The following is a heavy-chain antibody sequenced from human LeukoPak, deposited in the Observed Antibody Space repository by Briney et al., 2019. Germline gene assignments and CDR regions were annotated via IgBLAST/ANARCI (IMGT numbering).Heavy chain of an antibody. CDR1: GYTFTGYY. J-gene: IGHJ6*02. CDR2: INPNSGGT. V-gene: IGHV1-2*04. Sequence: ASVKVSCKASGYTFTGYYMHWVRQAPGQGLEWMGWINPNSGGTNYAQKFQGWVTMTRDTSISTAYMELSRLRFDDTAVYYCAGERIAVAGGNYYYYYGMDVWGQGTTVTVSS. D-gene: IGHD6-19*01. CDR3: AGERIAVAGGNYYYYYGMDV.